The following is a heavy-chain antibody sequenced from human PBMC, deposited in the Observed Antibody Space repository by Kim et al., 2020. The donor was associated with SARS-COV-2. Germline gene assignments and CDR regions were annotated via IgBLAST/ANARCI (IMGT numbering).Heavy chain of an antibody. Sequence: SGFPFNTEAMHWVRQAPGKGLEWVTLISSDGSSAYYADSVKGRFTISRDNSKNTLYLQMNSLRAEDTALYYCVRDYSKNWSFDFWGQGTLAT. CDR3: VRDYSKNWSFDF. J-gene: IGHJ4*02. D-gene: IGHD6-13*01. CDR1: GFPFNTEA. CDR2: ISSDGSSA. V-gene: IGHV3-30-3*01.